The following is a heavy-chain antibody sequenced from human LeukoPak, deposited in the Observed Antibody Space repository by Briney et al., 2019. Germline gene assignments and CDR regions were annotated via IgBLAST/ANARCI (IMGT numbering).Heavy chain of an antibody. CDR2: ISWNSGSI. Sequence: GGSLRLSCAASGFTFDDYAMHWVRQAPGKGLEWASGISWNSGSIGYADSVKGRFTISRDNAKNSLHLQMNSLRAEDTALYYCAKDIAQAYGMDVWGQGTTVTVSS. V-gene: IGHV3-9*01. J-gene: IGHJ6*02. CDR1: GFTFDDYA. CDR3: AKDIAQAYGMDV.